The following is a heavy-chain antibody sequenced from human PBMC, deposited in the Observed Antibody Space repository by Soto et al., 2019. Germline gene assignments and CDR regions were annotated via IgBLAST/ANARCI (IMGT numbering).Heavy chain of an antibody. J-gene: IGHJ6*02. Sequence: QVYLVQSGPEVKKPGASVKVSCKASGYTFINYGVSWVRQAPGQGLEWMGWISAYNGDKKYAQNVQGRVALTTDTSTSTAYMEMRTLRSDDTAAYYCARDGPHIPAVGDVWGQGTTVTVSS. CDR1: GYTFINYG. CDR3: ARDGPHIPAVGDV. CDR2: ISAYNGDK. V-gene: IGHV1-18*01. D-gene: IGHD6-13*01.